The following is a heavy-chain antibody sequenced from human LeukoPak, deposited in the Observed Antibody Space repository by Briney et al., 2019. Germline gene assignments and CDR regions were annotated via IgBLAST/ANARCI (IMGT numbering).Heavy chain of an antibody. CDR2: IYPGDSDT. Sequence: GESLKISCKGSGYSFTNYWIGWVRQMPGKGLEWMAIIYPGDSDTRYSPSLQGQVTISADKSISTAYLQWSSLKASDTGMYYCVGPVSKMAIIEFDNWGQGTLATVSS. J-gene: IGHJ4*02. V-gene: IGHV5-51*01. D-gene: IGHD5-24*01. CDR3: VGPVSKMAIIEFDN. CDR1: GYSFTNYW.